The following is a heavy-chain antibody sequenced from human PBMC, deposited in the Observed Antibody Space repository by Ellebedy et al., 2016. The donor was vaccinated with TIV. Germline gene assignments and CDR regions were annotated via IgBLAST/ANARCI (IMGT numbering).Heavy chain of an antibody. CDR1: GGSISSSTYY. J-gene: IGHJ2*01. CDR2: IYNSGSP. D-gene: IGHD3/OR15-3a*01. CDR3: ARNLVIFTFEKWYFDL. Sequence: SETLSLTCTVSGGSISSSTYYWGWLRQPPGKGLEWIATIYNSGSPYYNPSLKSRVTISVDTSKNQFSLKLTSVTAADTAVYYCARNLVIFTFEKWYFDLWGRGTLVTVSS. V-gene: IGHV4-39*01.